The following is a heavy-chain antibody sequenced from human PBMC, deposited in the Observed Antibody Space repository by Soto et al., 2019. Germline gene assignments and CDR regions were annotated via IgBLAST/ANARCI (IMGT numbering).Heavy chain of an antibody. J-gene: IGHJ5*02. Sequence: QVQLQESGPGLVKPSQTLSLTCTVSGGSISSGDYYWSWIRQPPGKGLEWIGYIYYSGSAYYNPSPKRRVTISVDTSKNPFSLKLSSVPAADTAVYYCPRVGHINWFDPWGQGTLVTVSS. CDR2: IYYSGSA. CDR1: GGSISSGDYY. V-gene: IGHV4-30-4*01. CDR3: PRVGHINWFDP. D-gene: IGHD2-21*01.